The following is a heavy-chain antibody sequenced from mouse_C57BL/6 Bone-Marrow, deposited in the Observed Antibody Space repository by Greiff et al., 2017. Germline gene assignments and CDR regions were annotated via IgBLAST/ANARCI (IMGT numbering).Heavy chain of an antibody. V-gene: IGHV5-6*01. D-gene: IGHD1-1*01. J-gene: IGHJ3*01. CDR2: ISSGGSYT. CDR1: GFTFSSYG. CDR3: ARKDYYGSSAWFAY. Sequence: EVQLVESGGDLVKPGGSLKLSCAASGFTFSSYGMSWVRQTPDKRLEWVATISSGGSYTYYPDSVKGRFTISRDNAKNTLYLQMSSLKSEDTAMYDCARKDYYGSSAWFAYWGQGTLVTVSA.